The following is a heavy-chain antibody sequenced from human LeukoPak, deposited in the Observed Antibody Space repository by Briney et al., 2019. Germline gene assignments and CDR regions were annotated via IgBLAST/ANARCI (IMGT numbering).Heavy chain of an antibody. Sequence: GGSLRLSCTTSGLTFSNYWMAWVRQAPGKGLEWVASIKVDGSEQYYVDSVKGRFTISRDNAKNSLYLQVNSLRAEDTAVYYCARGCRDSIYLCFDYWGRGTLVSVSS. CDR1: GLTFSNYW. CDR3: ARGCRDSIYLCFDY. V-gene: IGHV3-7*01. J-gene: IGHJ4*02. CDR2: IKVDGSEQ. D-gene: IGHD4-11*01.